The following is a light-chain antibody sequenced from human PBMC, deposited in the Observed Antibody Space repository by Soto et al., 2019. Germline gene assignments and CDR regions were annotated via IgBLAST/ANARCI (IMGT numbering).Light chain of an antibody. CDR1: QSFHTNY. CDR3: QHYDSSPGFT. V-gene: IGKV3-20*01. J-gene: IGKJ4*01. CDR2: GAS. Sequence: EIVLTQSPGTLSLSPGERATLSCRASQSFHTNYLAWYQHRPGQAPRLLIYGASIRASGIPERFSGRGSGTDFTLTISRLEPEDSAVYYCQHYDSSPGFTFGGGTKREIK.